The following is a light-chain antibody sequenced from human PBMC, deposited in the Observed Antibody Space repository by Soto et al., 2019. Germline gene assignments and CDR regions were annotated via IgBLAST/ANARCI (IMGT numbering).Light chain of an antibody. Sequence: DIQMTQSPSSLSASVGDRVTITCQASQDISNYLNWYQQKPGKAPKLLIYDASNLETGVPSRFSGSGSGTDFTFTISSLQPEDIATYYCQHHSTFGQGTKLEIK. V-gene: IGKV1-33*01. CDR3: QHHST. CDR2: DAS. CDR1: QDISNY. J-gene: IGKJ2*01.